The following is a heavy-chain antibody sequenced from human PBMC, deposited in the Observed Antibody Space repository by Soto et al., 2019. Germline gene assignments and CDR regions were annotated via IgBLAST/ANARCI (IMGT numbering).Heavy chain of an antibody. D-gene: IGHD3-10*01. CDR2: INAGNGNT. CDR1: GYTFTSYA. V-gene: IGHV1-3*01. Sequence: QVQLVQSGAEVKKPGASVKVSCKASGYTFTSYAMHWVRQAPGQRLEGMGWINAGNGNTKYSQKFQGRVTITRDTSANTDYMGMSSLRSEEADVYYCAGCITMVRRIDRKTYSYYGIDVWGQGTTVTVSS. CDR3: AGCITMVRRIDRKTYSYYGIDV. J-gene: IGHJ6*02.